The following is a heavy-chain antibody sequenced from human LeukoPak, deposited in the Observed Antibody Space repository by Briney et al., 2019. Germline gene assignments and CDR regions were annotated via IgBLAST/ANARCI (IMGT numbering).Heavy chain of an antibody. CDR1: GGSISSSSYY. CDR3: ARFYSSSSVGDDAFDI. D-gene: IGHD6-6*01. Sequence: PSETLSLTCTVSGGSISSSSYYWGWIRQPPGKGLEWIGSIYYSGSTYYNPSLKSRVTISVDTSKNQFSLKLSSVTAADTAVYYCARFYSSSSVGDDAFDIWGQGTMVTVSS. J-gene: IGHJ3*02. V-gene: IGHV4-39*07. CDR2: IYYSGST.